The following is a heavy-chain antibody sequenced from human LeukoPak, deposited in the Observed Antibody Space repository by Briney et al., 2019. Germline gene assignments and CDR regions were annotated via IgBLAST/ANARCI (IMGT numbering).Heavy chain of an antibody. J-gene: IGHJ4*02. CDR3: ARVSARGYDY. Sequence: GGSLRLSCAASGFMFDTYIMTWVRQAPGKGLEWISYINGINAVYYTDSVQGRFNISRDNAKNSLYLQMNSLRVEDTAMYYCARVSARGYDYWGRGTLVTVSS. CDR2: INGINAV. D-gene: IGHD5-18*01. V-gene: IGHV3-48*01. CDR1: GFMFDTYI.